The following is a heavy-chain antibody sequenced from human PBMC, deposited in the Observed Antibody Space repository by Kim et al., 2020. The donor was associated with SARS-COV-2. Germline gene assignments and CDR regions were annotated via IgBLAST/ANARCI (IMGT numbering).Heavy chain of an antibody. CDR3: TRRLSYYDSSGYLDGMDV. V-gene: IGHV3-73*01. CDR2: IRSKANSYAT. J-gene: IGHJ6*02. CDR1: GFTFSGSA. Sequence: GGSLRLSCAASGFTFSGSAMHWVRQASGKGLEWVGRIRSKANSYATAYAASVKGRFTISRGDSKNTAYLQMNSLKTKDTAVYYCTRRLSYYDSSGYLDGMDVWGQGTTVTVSS. D-gene: IGHD3-22*01.